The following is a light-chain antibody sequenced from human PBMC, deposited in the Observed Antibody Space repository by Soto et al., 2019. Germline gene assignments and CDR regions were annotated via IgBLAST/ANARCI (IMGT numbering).Light chain of an antibody. CDR2: EVS. Sequence: QSVLTQPASVSGSPGQSITISCTGTSSDVGGYNYVSWYQQHPGKVPKLMIYEVSKWPSGVSNRFSGSKSGNTASLTISGLQAEDEADYYCSSYTRIGTLVFGGGTKVTVL. CDR1: SSDVGGYNY. V-gene: IGLV2-14*01. J-gene: IGLJ2*01. CDR3: SSYTRIGTLV.